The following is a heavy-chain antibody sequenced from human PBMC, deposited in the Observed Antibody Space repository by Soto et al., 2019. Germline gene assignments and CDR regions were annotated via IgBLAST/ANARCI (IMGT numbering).Heavy chain of an antibody. J-gene: IGHJ3*01. CDR2: LYDLDGS. D-gene: IGHD1-1*01. Sequence: DVQLVESGGGLIQPGESLRLSCAAFGFTISGKKYVAWVRQAPGKGLEWVSALYDLDGSFYAASVKGRFTTSSDSSKTTVYLKMNDLRPDDTAVYYCATWHAREHAYEVWGQGTTVTVSS. CDR1: GFTISGKKY. V-gene: IGHV3-53*01. CDR3: ATWHAREHAYEV.